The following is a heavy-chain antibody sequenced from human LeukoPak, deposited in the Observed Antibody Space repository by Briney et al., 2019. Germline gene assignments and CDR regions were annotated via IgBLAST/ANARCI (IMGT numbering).Heavy chain of an antibody. D-gene: IGHD6-19*01. J-gene: IGHJ4*02. Sequence: SETLSLTCTVSGGSISSYYWSWIRQPAGKGLESIGRIYTSGSTNYNPSLKSRVTMSVDTSKNQFSLKLSSVTAADTAVYYCARDRDGVAVAGTDYWGQGTLVTVSS. CDR3: ARDRDGVAVAGTDY. CDR1: GGSISSYY. V-gene: IGHV4-4*07. CDR2: IYTSGST.